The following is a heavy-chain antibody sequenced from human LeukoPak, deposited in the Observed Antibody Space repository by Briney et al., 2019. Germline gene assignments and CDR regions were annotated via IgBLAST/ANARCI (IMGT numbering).Heavy chain of an antibody. CDR3: ARVDCSSTSCHSAEYFQH. J-gene: IGHJ1*01. V-gene: IGHV1-46*01. CDR1: GYTFTSYY. CDR2: INPSGGST. Sequence: ASVKVSCKASGYTFTSYYMHWVRQAPGQGLEWMGIINPSGGSTSYAQKFQGRVTKTRDTSTSTVYMELSSLGSEDTAVYYCARVDCSSTSCHSAEYFQHWGQGTLVTVSS. D-gene: IGHD2-2*01.